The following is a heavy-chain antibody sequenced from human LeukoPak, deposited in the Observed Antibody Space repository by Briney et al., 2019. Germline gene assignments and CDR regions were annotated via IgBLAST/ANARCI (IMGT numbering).Heavy chain of an antibody. CDR1: GFTVSSNY. V-gene: IGHV3-53*01. CDR3: ARGSSQGVYYFDY. J-gene: IGHJ4*02. D-gene: IGHD2-2*01. Sequence: GGSLRLSCAASGFTVSSNYMSWVRQAPGKGLEWVSVIYSGGSTYYADSVKGRFTISRDNAKNSLYLQMNILRAEDTAVYYCARGSSQGVYYFDYWDQGTLVTVSS. CDR2: IYSGGST.